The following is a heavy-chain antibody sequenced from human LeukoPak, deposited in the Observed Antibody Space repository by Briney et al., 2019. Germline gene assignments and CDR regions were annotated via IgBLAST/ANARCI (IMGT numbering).Heavy chain of an antibody. D-gene: IGHD6-6*01. V-gene: IGHV5-51*01. CDR1: GYSFTRYW. CDR2: IYPGDSDT. J-gene: IGHJ6*03. Sequence: GESLKISCKGSGYSFTRYWIGWVRQMPGKGLEWMGIIYPGDSDTRYSPSFQGQVTISADKSISTAYLQWSSLKASDTAMYYCARRSYSSSSYYYYYMDVWGKGTTVTVSS. CDR3: ARRSYSSSSYYYYYMDV.